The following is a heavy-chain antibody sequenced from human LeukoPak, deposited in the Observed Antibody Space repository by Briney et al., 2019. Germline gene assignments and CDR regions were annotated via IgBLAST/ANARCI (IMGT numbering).Heavy chain of an antibody. V-gene: IGHV3-30*18. CDR3: AKGRPTTVTYIDY. Sequence: PGGSLRLSCAASGFTFSSYGMHWVRQAPGKGLEWVAVISYDGSNKYYADSVKGRFTISRDNSKNTLYLQMNSLRAEDTAVYYCAKGRPTTVTYIDYWGQGTLVTVSS. CDR1: GFTFSSYG. J-gene: IGHJ4*02. D-gene: IGHD4-17*01. CDR2: ISYDGSNK.